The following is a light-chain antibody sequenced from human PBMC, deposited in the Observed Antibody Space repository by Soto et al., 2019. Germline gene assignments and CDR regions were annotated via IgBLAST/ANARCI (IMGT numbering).Light chain of an antibody. V-gene: IGLV2-14*01. J-gene: IGLJ1*01. CDR1: SSDVGGYNY. CDR2: EVS. CDR3: GSYARYIYV. Sequence: QSVLTQPASVSGSPGQSITISCTGTSSDVGGYNYVSWYQQHPGKAPKLMIYEVSNRHSGGSNRFSGSKSGNTASLTISGLQAEDEADYFCGSYARYIYVFGTGTKLTVL.